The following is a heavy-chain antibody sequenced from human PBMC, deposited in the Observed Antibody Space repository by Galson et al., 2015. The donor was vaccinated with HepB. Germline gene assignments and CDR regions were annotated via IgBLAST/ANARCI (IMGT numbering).Heavy chain of an antibody. V-gene: IGHV3-30*18. CDR2: ISYDGSNK. Sequence: SLRLSCAASGFTFSSYGMHWVRQAPGKGLEWVAVISYDGSNKYYADSVKGRFTISRDNSKNTLYLQMNSLRAEDTAVYYCAKGSTEYVSGSYYESYTYYYYGMDVWGQGTTVTVSS. CDR3: AKGSTEYVSGSYYESYTYYYYGMDV. CDR1: GFTFSSYG. D-gene: IGHD1-26*01. J-gene: IGHJ6*02.